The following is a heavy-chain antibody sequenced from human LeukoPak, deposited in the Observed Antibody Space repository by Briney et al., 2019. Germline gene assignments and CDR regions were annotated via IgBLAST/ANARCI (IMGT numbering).Heavy chain of an antibody. CDR1: GGSFSGYY. J-gene: IGHJ4*02. V-gene: IGHV4-59*10. Sequence: SETLSLTCAVYGGSFSGYYWSWIRQPAGKGLEWIGRIYTSGSTNYNPSLKSRVTISVDTSKNQFSLKLSSVTAADTAVYYCARGNTYYDILTGYYNGRYFDYWGQGTLVTVSS. D-gene: IGHD3-9*01. CDR3: ARGNTYYDILTGYYNGRYFDY. CDR2: IYTSGST.